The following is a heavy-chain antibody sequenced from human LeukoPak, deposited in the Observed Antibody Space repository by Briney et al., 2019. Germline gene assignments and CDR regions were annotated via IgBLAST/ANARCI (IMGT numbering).Heavy chain of an antibody. CDR1: GGSINNYY. Sequence: SETLSLTCTVSGGSINNYYWSWIRQPPGKGLEWIGYIYYSGTTKYNPSLSSRVTISVDTSKNQFSLNLTSVTAADTAVYYCAREGIRGSYCTDWGRGTLVIVSS. CDR3: AREGIRGSYCTD. V-gene: IGHV4-59*01. D-gene: IGHD1-26*01. J-gene: IGHJ1*01. CDR2: IYYSGTT.